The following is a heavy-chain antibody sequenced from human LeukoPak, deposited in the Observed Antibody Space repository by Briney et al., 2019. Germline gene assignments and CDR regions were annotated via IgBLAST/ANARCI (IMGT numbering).Heavy chain of an antibody. D-gene: IGHD1-26*01. CDR3: ARETLSGSSYYYYYYMDV. Sequence: SETLSLTCTVSGGSISSGGYYWSWIRQPPGKGLEWIGYIYQSGSTYYTPSLESRVTISVDRSKNQFSLRLSSVTAADTAVYYCARETLSGSSYYYYYYMDVWGKGTTVTVSS. J-gene: IGHJ6*03. CDR1: GGSISSGGYY. V-gene: IGHV4-30-2*02. CDR2: IYQSGST.